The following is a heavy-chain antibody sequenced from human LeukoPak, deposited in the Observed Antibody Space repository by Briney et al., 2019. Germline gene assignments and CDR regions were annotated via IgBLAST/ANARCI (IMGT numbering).Heavy chain of an antibody. CDR1: GFTFIDYN. CDR3: ARGNAFDY. V-gene: IGHV3-11*04. J-gene: IGHJ4*02. CDR2: ISSSGSTM. Sequence: GGPLNLPCAAPGFTFIDYNMGGIRKAPGKGLECVSYISSSGSTMYYADSVKGRFTISRDNAKNSLYLQMNSLRAEDTAVYYCARGNAFDYWGQGTLVTVSS.